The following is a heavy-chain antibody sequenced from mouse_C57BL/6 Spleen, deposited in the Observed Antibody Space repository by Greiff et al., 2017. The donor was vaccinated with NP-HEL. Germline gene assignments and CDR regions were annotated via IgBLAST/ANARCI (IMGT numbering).Heavy chain of an antibody. J-gene: IGHJ4*01. Sequence: VKLMESGPGLVAPSQSLSITCTVSGFSLTSYGVDWVRQSPGKGLEWLGVIWGVGSTNYNSALKSRLSISKDNSKSQVFLKMNSLQTDDTAMYYCARGRGSGKGYYAMDYWGQGTSVTVSS. D-gene: IGHD1-3*01. CDR2: IWGVGST. CDR1: GFSLTSYG. CDR3: ARGRGSGKGYYAMDY. V-gene: IGHV2-6*01.